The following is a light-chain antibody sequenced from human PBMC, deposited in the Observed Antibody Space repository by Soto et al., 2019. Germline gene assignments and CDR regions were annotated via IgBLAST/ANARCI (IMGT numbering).Light chain of an antibody. Sequence: EIVLTQSPGTLSLSPEERVTLSCRASQSVSNNYLAWHQQKPGQAPRLLIYGASSRATGIPDRFSVSGSGTDFTLTISRLEPEDFAVYYCQQYGSSPLTFGGGTKVDIK. J-gene: IGKJ4*01. CDR2: GAS. V-gene: IGKV3-20*01. CDR3: QQYGSSPLT. CDR1: QSVSNNY.